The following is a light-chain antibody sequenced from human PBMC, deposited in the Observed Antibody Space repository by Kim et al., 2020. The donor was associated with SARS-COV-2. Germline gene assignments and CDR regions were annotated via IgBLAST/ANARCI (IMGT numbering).Light chain of an antibody. CDR1: SSDVGGYNY. CDR2: DVS. V-gene: IGLV2-14*01. Sequence: QSVLTQPASVSGSPGQSITISCTGTSSDVGGYNYVSWYQQHPGKAPKLLIYDVSKRPSGVSNRFSGSKSGNTASLTISGLQAEDDADYYCSSYTSSRTDVFGNGTKVTVL. CDR3: SSYTSSRTDV. J-gene: IGLJ1*01.